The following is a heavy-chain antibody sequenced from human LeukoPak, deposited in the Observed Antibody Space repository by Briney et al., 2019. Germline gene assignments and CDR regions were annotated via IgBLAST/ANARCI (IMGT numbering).Heavy chain of an antibody. Sequence: GGSLRLSXAASGFTFSSYSMNWVRQAPGKGLEWVSSISSSSSYIYYADSVKGRFTISRDNAKNSLYLQMNSLRAEDTAVYYCARGRHDSSGYYYIFWGQGTLVTVPS. CDR1: GFTFSSYS. CDR2: ISSSSSYI. V-gene: IGHV3-21*01. CDR3: ARGRHDSSGYYYIF. J-gene: IGHJ4*02. D-gene: IGHD3-22*01.